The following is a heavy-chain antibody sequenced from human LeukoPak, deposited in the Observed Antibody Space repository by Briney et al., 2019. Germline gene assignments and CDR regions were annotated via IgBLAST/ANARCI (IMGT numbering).Heavy chain of an antibody. CDR2: ISGSGGST. V-gene: IGHV3-23*01. J-gene: IGHJ4*02. Sequence: PGGSLRLSCAASGFTFSSYAMRWVRQAPGKGLEWVSAISGSGGSTYYADSVRGRFTISRDNSKNTMYLQMNSLRAEDTAVYYCAEKKGYIVVVVAATPFDYWGQGSLVIVSS. CDR1: GFTFSSYA. D-gene: IGHD2-15*01. CDR3: AEKKGYIVVVVAATPFDY.